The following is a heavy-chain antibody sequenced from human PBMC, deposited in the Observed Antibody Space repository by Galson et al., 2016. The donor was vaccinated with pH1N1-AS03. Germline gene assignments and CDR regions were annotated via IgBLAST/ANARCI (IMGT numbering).Heavy chain of an antibody. V-gene: IGHV4-34*08. CDR3: AGSEFGVDGYRSTFDF. D-gene: IGHD2-21*01. CDR1: GWTFSGYY. J-gene: IGHJ4*02. Sequence: TLSLTCASHGWTFSGYYWRWLRQTPGKGLEWIGEINYSGITNYNPSLKRRFTISVDRSKSQFSLHLSSLNAADTAVYYCAGSEFGVDGYRSTFDFWGQGTQVTFSS. CDR2: INYSGIT.